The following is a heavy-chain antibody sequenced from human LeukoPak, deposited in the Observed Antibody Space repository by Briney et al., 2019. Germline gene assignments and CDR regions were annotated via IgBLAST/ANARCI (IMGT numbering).Heavy chain of an antibody. Sequence: GGSLRLSCAAPGFTFSNYAIHWVRQAPGKGLEWVGFIWYDGSNNYHADSVKGRFTISRDNSKNTVHLQMNSLRAEDTAVYYCAKDKGLTSGKYYFDYWGQGALVTVPS. CDR2: IWYDGSNN. CDR3: AKDKGLTSGKYYFDY. CDR1: GFTFSNYA. V-gene: IGHV3-30*02. J-gene: IGHJ4*02. D-gene: IGHD1-26*01.